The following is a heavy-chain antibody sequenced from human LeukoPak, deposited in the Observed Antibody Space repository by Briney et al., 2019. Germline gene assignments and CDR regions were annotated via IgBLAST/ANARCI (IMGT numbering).Heavy chain of an antibody. Sequence: GGSLRLSCAASGFTFSSYSMNWVRQAPGKGLEWVSSISSSRSYIYYADSVKGRFTISRDNAKNSLYLQMNSLRAEDTAVYYCARGVTTQGYYYYYMDVWGKGTTVTVSS. CDR1: GFTFSSYS. J-gene: IGHJ6*03. CDR3: ARGVTTQGYYYYYMDV. CDR2: ISSSRSYI. D-gene: IGHD4-11*01. V-gene: IGHV3-21*01.